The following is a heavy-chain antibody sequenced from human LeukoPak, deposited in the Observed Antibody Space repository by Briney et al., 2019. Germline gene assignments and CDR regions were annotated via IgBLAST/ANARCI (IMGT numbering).Heavy chain of an antibody. D-gene: IGHD5-24*01. Sequence: GGSLRLSCAASGLTFISYSMNWVRQAPGKGLEWVSGISGSGGSTYHADSVKGRFTISRDNSKNTLYLQMNSLRAEDTAVYYCAKFQGDGYTLDYWGQGTLVTVSS. CDR3: AKFQGDGYTLDY. CDR2: ISGSGGST. CDR1: GLTFISYS. J-gene: IGHJ4*02. V-gene: IGHV3-23*01.